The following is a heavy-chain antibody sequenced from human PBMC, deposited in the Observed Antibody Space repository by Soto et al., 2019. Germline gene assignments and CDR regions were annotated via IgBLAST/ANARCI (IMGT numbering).Heavy chain of an antibody. J-gene: IGHJ4*02. CDR3: ARGGSGDTWFTEF. V-gene: IGHV1-69*13. CDR2: VITVVQTA. D-gene: IGHD2-15*01. Sequence: SVKVACTASGCLFSIYTISWVRQVPGQGLEWMGGVITVVQTACYTHRIQGRVTITADEHKNTAYMELSSLSSEATAIYSRARGGSGDTWFTEFWGQGTLVTVSS. CDR1: GCLFSIYT.